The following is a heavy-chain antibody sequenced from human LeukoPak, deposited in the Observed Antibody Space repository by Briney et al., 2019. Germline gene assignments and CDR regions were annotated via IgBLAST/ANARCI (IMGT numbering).Heavy chain of an antibody. J-gene: IGHJ6*02. Sequence: ASVKVSCKASGGTFSSYAISWVRQAPGQGLEWMGGIIPIFGTANYAQKFQGRVTITADESTSTAYMELRSLRSDDTAVYYCARADSGSYPPYYGMDVWGQGTTVTVSS. CDR3: ARADSGSYPPYYGMDV. CDR1: GGTFSSYA. D-gene: IGHD1-26*01. V-gene: IGHV1-69*13. CDR2: IIPIFGTA.